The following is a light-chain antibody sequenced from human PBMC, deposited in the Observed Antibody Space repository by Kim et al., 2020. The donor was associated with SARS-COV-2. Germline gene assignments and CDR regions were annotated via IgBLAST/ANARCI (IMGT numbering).Light chain of an antibody. CDR1: QSVSSN. CDR2: GAS. CDR3: QQYNNLVG. Sequence: EIVMTQSPATLSVSPGERATRSCRASQSVSSNLAWYQQKPGQAPRLLIYGASTRATGIPARFSGSGSGTEFTLTISSLQSEDFAVYYCQQYNNLVGFGQWTKVDSK. V-gene: IGKV3-15*01. J-gene: IGKJ1*01.